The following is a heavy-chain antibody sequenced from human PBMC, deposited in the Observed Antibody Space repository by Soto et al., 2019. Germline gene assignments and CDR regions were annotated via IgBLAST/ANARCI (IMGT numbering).Heavy chain of an antibody. CDR3: ASRVYADLDV. D-gene: IGHD3-16*01. CDR1: GFTSTRYS. J-gene: IGHJ6*02. V-gene: IGHV1-46*01. CDR2: INPNNGGT. Sequence: QVQLVQSGAEVMKPGASVKVSCKASGFTSTRYSVHWVRQAPGQGPEWMGRINPNNGGTNYAQEFQGRVTMTRDTSPTTVYMDLSSLRSEDTAVYYCASRVYADLDVWGQGTTVTVS.